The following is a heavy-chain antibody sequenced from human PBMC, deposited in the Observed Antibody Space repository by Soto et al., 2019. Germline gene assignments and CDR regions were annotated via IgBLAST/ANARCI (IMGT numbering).Heavy chain of an antibody. CDR1: GGSISSYY. CDR2: IYYSGST. V-gene: IGHV4-59*01. Sequence: PSETLSLTCTVSGGSISSYYWSWIRQPPGKGLEWIGYIYYSGSTNYNPSLKSRVTISVDTSKNQFSLKLSSVTAADTAVYYCARLYSGYDGNFDYWGQGTLVTVSS. J-gene: IGHJ4*02. D-gene: IGHD5-12*01. CDR3: ARLYSGYDGNFDY.